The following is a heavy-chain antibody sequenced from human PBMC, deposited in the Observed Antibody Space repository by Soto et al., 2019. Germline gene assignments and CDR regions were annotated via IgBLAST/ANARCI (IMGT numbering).Heavy chain of an antibody. CDR2: IYSGGST. CDR3: ARDQASFYYDSSGYYGMRAFDI. Sequence: PGGSLRLSCAASGFTVSSSYMSWVRQAPGKGLEWVSVIYSGGSTYYADSVKGRFTISRDNSKNTLYLQMNSLRAEDTAVYYCARDQASFYYDSSGYYGMRAFDIWGQGTMVTVSS. D-gene: IGHD3-22*01. J-gene: IGHJ3*02. V-gene: IGHV3-53*01. CDR1: GFTVSSSY.